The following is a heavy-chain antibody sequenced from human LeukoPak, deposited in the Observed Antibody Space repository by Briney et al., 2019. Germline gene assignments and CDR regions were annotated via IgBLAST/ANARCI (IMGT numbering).Heavy chain of an antibody. Sequence: GGSLRLSCAASGFTFSSYWMHWVRQAPGKGLVWVSRINSDGSSTSYADSVKGRCTISRDNAKNTLYLQMNSLRAEDTAVYYCARDLRLWFGESPFDYWGQGTLVTVSS. CDR2: INSDGSST. V-gene: IGHV3-74*01. J-gene: IGHJ4*02. D-gene: IGHD3-10*01. CDR1: GFTFSSYW. CDR3: ARDLRLWFGESPFDY.